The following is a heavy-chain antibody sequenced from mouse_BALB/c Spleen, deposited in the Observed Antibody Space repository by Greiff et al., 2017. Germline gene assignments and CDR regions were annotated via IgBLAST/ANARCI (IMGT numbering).Heavy chain of an antibody. D-gene: IGHD2-1*01. Sequence: QVQLQQSGAELAKPGASVKMSCKASGYTFTSYWMHWVKQRPGQGLEWIGYINPSTGYTEYNQKFKDKATLTADKSSSTAYMQLSSLTSEDSAVYYCARGGNYEYFDVWGAGTTVTVSS. CDR2: INPSTGYT. CDR1: GYTFTSYW. J-gene: IGHJ1*01. CDR3: ARGGNYEYFDV. V-gene: IGHV1-7*01.